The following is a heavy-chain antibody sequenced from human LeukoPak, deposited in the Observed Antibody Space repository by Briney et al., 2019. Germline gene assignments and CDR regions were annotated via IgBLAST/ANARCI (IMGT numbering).Heavy chain of an antibody. V-gene: IGHV3-43*01. D-gene: IGHD3-22*01. CDR3: ARVLRYDNSGHDSFDI. CDR2: ITWDGGST. CDR1: GFTFDDYT. Sequence: GGSLRLSCAASGFTFDDYTMHWVRQAPGKGLEWVSLITWDGGSTYYADSVKGRFTISRDNSKNSLYLQMNSLRAEDTAVYYCARVLRYDNSGHDSFDIWGQGTMVTVSS. J-gene: IGHJ3*02.